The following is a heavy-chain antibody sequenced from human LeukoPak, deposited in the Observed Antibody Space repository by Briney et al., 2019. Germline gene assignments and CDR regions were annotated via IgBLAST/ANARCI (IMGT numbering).Heavy chain of an antibody. D-gene: IGHD3-22*01. CDR3: ARLLGYYYDSSGYYYFDY. CDR1: GYTFTTYV. Sequence: ASVKVSCKTSGYTFTTYVFNWVRQAPGQGLEWMGWISAYNGNTNYAQNLQGRVTMTTDTSTSTAYMELRSLRSDDTAVYYCARLLGYYYDSSGYYYFDYWGQGTLVTVSS. CDR2: ISAYNGNT. J-gene: IGHJ4*02. V-gene: IGHV1-18*01.